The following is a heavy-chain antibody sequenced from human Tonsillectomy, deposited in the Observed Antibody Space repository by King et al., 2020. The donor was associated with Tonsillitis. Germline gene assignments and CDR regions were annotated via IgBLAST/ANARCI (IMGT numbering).Heavy chain of an antibody. V-gene: IGHV3-33*08. CDR2: IWYDGSNK. Sequence: QLVQSGGGVVQPGRSLRLSCAASGFTFSSYGMHWVRQAPGKGLEWVAVIWYDGSNKYYADSVKGRFTISRDNSKNTLYLQMNSLRAEDTAVYYVARDWRRAVAASGAFDIWGQGTMVTVSS. CDR3: ARDWRRAVAASGAFDI. CDR1: GFTFSSYG. J-gene: IGHJ3*02. D-gene: IGHD6-19*01.